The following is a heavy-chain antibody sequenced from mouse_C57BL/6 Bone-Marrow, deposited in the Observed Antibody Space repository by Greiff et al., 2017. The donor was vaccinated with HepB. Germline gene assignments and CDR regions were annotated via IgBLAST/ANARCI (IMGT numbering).Heavy chain of an antibody. CDR1: GYTFTSYG. Sequence: VKLMESGAELARPGASVKLSCKASGYTFTSYGISWVKQRTGQGLEWIGEIYPRSGNTYYNEKFKGKATLTADKSSSTAYMELRSLTSEDSAVYFCARGALYYYGSSYPHWYFDVWGTGTTVTVSS. CDR3: ARGALYYYGSSYPHWYFDV. CDR2: IYPRSGNT. D-gene: IGHD1-1*01. J-gene: IGHJ1*03. V-gene: IGHV1-81*01.